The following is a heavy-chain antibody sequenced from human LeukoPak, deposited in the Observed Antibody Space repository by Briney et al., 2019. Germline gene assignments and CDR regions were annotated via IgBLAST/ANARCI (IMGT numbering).Heavy chain of an antibody. J-gene: IGHJ4*02. D-gene: IGHD2-15*01. V-gene: IGHV3-23*01. CDR1: GLTFSSYA. CDR3: AKVPFIVVVVAATFDY. CDR2: TSGSGGRT. Sequence: PGGSLRLFCAASGLTFSSYAMRRVRQAPEKGLEWVSATSGSGGRTYYEDSVKGRFTISRDNSKNTLYLQMNSLRAEDTAVYYCAKVPFIVVVVAATFDYWGQGTLVTVSS.